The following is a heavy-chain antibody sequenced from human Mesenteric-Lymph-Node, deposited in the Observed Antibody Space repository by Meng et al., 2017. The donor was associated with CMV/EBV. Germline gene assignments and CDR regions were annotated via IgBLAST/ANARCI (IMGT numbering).Heavy chain of an antibody. CDR1: GASISSSSNW. Sequence: CVVSGASISSSSNWWSGFRQPPGKGLEWIGEIYHTGNTHYNPSLKSRVTMSIDKSKNQFSLKLSSVTAADTAVFYCARLLEGTFDPWGQGTLVTVSS. J-gene: IGHJ5*02. V-gene: IGHV4-4*02. D-gene: IGHD1-1*01. CDR3: ARLLEGTFDP. CDR2: IYHTGNT.